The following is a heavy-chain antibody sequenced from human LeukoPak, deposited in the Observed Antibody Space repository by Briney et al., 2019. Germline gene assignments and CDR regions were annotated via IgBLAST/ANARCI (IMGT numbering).Heavy chain of an antibody. V-gene: IGHV4-59*12. CDR2: VDHTGST. CDR3: ARVRTPSHHGRKYYYYYYMDV. D-gene: IGHD1-14*01. CDR1: DDSITMYY. Sequence: SETLSLTCSVSDDSITMYYWTWIRQPPGKGLEWIGYVDHTGSTNFNPSLNGRVSISRDTTNNLFSLKLSSVTAADTAVYYCARVRTPSHHGRKYYYYYYMDVWGKGTTVTVSS. J-gene: IGHJ6*03.